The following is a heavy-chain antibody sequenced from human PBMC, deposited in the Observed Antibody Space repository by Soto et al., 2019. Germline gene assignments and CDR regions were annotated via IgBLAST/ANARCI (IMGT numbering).Heavy chain of an antibody. CDR2: INPNSGGT. J-gene: IGHJ4*02. CDR1: GYTFTGYY. D-gene: IGHD5-12*01. Sequence: AAVKVSCKASGYTFTGYYMHWVRQAPGQGLEWMGWINPNSGGTNYAQKFQGRVTMTRDTSISTAYMELSRLRSDDTAVYYCARRIRDGYNYLFDYWGQGTLVTVSS. CDR3: ARRIRDGYNYLFDY. V-gene: IGHV1-2*02.